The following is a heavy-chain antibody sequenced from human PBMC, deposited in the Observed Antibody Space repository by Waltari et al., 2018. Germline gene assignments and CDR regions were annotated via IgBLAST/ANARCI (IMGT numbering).Heavy chain of an antibody. CDR3: VRENIAAAGLES. V-gene: IGHV3-74*01. J-gene: IGHJ4*02. D-gene: IGHD6-13*01. Sequence: EVQLVESGGGLVQPGGSLRLSCVASGFIFSTYWMDWVRQAPGKGLVGVARINSDGSSTTYADSVKGQFTISRDNAKNTLYLHMSSLRAEDTAVYYCVRENIAAAGLESWGQGTLVTVSS. CDR2: INSDGSST. CDR1: GFIFSTYW.